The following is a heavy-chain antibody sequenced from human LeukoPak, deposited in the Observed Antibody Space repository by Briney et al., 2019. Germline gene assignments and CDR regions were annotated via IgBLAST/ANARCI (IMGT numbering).Heavy chain of an antibody. CDR3: ARSGGSYGPGP. CDR1: GFAFSSYG. CDR2: IRLDGTLQ. V-gene: IGHV3-30*02. D-gene: IGHD3-16*01. Sequence: GGSLRLSCAASGFAFSSYGMHWVRQAPGKGLQWLAFIRLDGTLQYYADSVKGRFTVSRDNSLNTLYLQMNSLSGDETGVYFCARSGGSYGPGPWGQGTLVTVAS. J-gene: IGHJ5*02.